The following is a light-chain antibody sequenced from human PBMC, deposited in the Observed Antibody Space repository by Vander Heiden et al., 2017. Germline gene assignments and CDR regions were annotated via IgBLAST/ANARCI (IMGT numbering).Light chain of an antibody. CDR2: FNN. Sequence: QSELTQPPSVSGAPGQRVTTSCTGSSSNIGAGYHVHWYHQLPGTAPKLLISFNNNRPSGVPDRFSGSKSGTSASLTIAGLQADDEADYYCQSYDSSLSGWVFGGGTKLTVL. V-gene: IGLV1-40*01. CDR3: QSYDSSLSGWV. J-gene: IGLJ3*02. CDR1: SSNIGAGYH.